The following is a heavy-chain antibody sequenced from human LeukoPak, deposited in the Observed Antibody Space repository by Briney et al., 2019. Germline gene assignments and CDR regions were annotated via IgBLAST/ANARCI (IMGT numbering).Heavy chain of an antibody. CDR2: ISAYNGNT. J-gene: IGHJ4*02. CDR3: ARAPPNYDILTGYYPHYFDY. D-gene: IGHD3-9*01. Sequence: GASVRVSCKASGYTFTSYGISWVRQAPGQGLEWMGWISAYNGNTNYAQKLQGRVTMTTDTSTSTAYMELRSLRSDDTAVYYCARAPPNYDILTGYYPHYFDYWGQGTLVTVSS. V-gene: IGHV1-18*01. CDR1: GYTFTSYG.